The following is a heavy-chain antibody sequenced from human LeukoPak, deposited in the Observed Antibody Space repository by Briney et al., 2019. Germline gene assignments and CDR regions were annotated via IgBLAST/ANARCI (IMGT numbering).Heavy chain of an antibody. CDR1: GFTFSNYA. J-gene: IGHJ4*02. Sequence: PWGSLRLSCAATGFTFSNYAIHWGCQAPGKGLEWVAFISDDGSRQHYADSVKGRFTISRDNSKNTPNLQMNSLRAEDTAVYYCVKDRTGTYTLDYWGQENVVPVSS. CDR2: ISDDGSRQ. CDR3: VKDRTGTYTLDY. D-gene: IGHD3-10*01. V-gene: IGHV3-30-3*01.